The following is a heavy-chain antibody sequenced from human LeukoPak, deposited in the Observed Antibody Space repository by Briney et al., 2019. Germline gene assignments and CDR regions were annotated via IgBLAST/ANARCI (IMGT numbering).Heavy chain of an antibody. D-gene: IGHD1-26*01. V-gene: IGHV1-24*01. CDR3: ATEGSPGRTWGFDY. CDR1: GYTLTELS. J-gene: IGHJ4*02. Sequence: ASVKVSCKVSGYTLTELSMHWVRQAPGKGLEWMGGFDPEDGETIYAQKFQGRVTMTEDTSTDTAYMELSSPRSEDTAVYYCATEGSPGRTWGFDYWGQGTLVAVSS. CDR2: FDPEDGET.